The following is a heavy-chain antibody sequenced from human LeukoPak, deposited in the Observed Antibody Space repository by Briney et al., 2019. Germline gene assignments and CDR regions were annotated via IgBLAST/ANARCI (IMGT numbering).Heavy chain of an antibody. CDR2: IYYSGST. Sequence: SETLSLTCTVSGYSISSGYYWGWIRQPPGKGLEWIGYIYYSGSTYYNPSLKSRVTISVDTSKNQFSLKLSSVTAADTAVYYCARDRGYYYYGMDVWGQGTTVTVSS. CDR1: GYSISSGYY. D-gene: IGHD2-15*01. J-gene: IGHJ6*02. V-gene: IGHV4-38-2*02. CDR3: ARDRGYYYYGMDV.